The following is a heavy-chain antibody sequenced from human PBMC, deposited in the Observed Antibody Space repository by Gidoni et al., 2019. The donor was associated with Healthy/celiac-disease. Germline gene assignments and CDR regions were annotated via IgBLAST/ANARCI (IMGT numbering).Heavy chain of an antibody. V-gene: IGHV3-21*01. J-gene: IGHJ4*02. CDR2: ISSSSSYI. CDR1: GFTFSSYS. Sequence: EVQLVESGGGLVKPGVSMRLSCPASGFTFSSYSMNWVRQAPGKGLEWVSSISSSSSYIYYADSVKGRFTISRDNAKNSLYLQMNSLRAEDTAVYYCARDGGGELDYWGQGTLVTVSS. CDR3: ARDGGGELDY. D-gene: IGHD2-21*01.